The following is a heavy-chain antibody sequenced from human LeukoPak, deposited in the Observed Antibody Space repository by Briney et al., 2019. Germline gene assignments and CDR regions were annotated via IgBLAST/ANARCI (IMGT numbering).Heavy chain of an antibody. CDR2: INPNSGGT. V-gene: IGHV1-2*02. D-gene: IGHD2-2*01. CDR1: GYTFTGYY. CDR3: ARDRGLIVVVPAASGFDP. J-gene: IGHJ5*02. Sequence: GASVKVSCKASGYTFTGYYMHWVRQAPGQGLEWMGWINPNSGGTNYAQKFQGRVTMTRDTSISTAYMELSRLRSDDTAVYYCARDRGLIVVVPAASGFDPWGQGTLVTVSS.